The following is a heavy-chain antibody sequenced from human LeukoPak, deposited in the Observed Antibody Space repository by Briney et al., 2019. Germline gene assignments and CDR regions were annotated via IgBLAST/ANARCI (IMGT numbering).Heavy chain of an antibody. Sequence: SVKVSCKASGGTFSSYAISWVRQAPGQGLEWMGGIIPIFGTANYAQKFQGRVTITADESTSTAYLELSSLRSEDTAVYYCARGLERYYYGSGMSHYMDVWGKGTTVTISS. CDR2: IIPIFGTA. V-gene: IGHV1-69*01. CDR1: GGTFSSYA. D-gene: IGHD3-10*01. J-gene: IGHJ6*03. CDR3: ARGLERYYYGSGMSHYMDV.